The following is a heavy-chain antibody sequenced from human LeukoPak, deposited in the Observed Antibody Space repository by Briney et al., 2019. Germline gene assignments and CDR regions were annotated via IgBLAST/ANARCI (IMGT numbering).Heavy chain of an antibody. V-gene: IGHV4-34*01. CDR2: INHSGST. CDR3: ARVWQQWLEPSGWFDP. D-gene: IGHD6-19*01. J-gene: IGHJ5*02. CDR1: GGSFSGYY. Sequence: SETLSLTCAVYGGSFSGYYWSWIRQPPGKGLEWIGEINHSGSTNYNPSLKSRVTISVDTSKNQFSLKLSSVTAADTAVYYCARVWQQWLEPSGWFDPWGQGTLVTVSS.